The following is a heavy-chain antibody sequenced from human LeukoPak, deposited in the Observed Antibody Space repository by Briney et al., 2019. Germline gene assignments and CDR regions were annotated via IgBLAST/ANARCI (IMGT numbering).Heavy chain of an antibody. CDR3: ARDPLRTTVTTDYYYYYMDV. CDR1: GGTFSSYA. CDR2: IIPIFGTA. V-gene: IGHV1-69*13. D-gene: IGHD4-11*01. Sequence: ASVKVSCKASGGTFSSYAISWVRQAPGQGLEWMGGIIPIFGTANYAQKFQGRVTITADESTSTAYMELSSLRSEDTAVYYCARDPLRTTVTTDYYYYYMDVWGKGTTVTVSS. J-gene: IGHJ6*03.